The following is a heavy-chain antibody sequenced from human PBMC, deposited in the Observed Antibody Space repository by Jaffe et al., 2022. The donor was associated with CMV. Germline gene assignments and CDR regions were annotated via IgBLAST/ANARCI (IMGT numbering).Heavy chain of an antibody. J-gene: IGHJ3*02. CDR1: GFTFSSYA. D-gene: IGHD3-22*01. V-gene: IGHV3-23*04. Sequence: EVQLVESGGGLVQPGGSLRLSCAASGFTFSSYAMSWVRQAPGKGLEWVSAISGSGGSTYYADSVKGRFTISRDNSKNTLYLQMNSLRAEDTAVYYCATPVHPYYYDSSGYPPDFDIWGQGTMVTVSS. CDR2: ISGSGGST. CDR3: ATPVHPYYYDSSGYPPDFDI.